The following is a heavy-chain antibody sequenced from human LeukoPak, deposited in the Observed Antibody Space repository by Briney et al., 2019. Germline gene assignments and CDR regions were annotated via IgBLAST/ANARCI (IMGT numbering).Heavy chain of an antibody. CDR3: ARTYYDSSGHRNFDY. D-gene: IGHD3-22*01. J-gene: IGHJ4*02. CDR1: GFTFSSYE. CDR2: ISSSGSTI. V-gene: IGHV3-48*03. Sequence: GGSLRLSCAASGFTFSSYEMNWVRQAPGKGLEWVSYISSSGSTIYYADSVKGRFTISRDNAKNSLYLKMNSMRAEDRAVYYCARTYYDSSGHRNFDYWGQGTLVTVPS.